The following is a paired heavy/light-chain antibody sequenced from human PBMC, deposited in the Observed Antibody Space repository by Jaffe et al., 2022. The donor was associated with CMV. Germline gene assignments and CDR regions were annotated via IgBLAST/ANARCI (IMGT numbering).Heavy chain of an antibody. CDR2: IYRSGST. V-gene: IGHV4-4*02. J-gene: IGHJ5*02. CDR3: AGMGTRT. CDR1: GGSTSSNDW. Sequence: QVHLQESGPGLVKPSGTLSLTCDVSGGSTSSNDWWTWVRQPPGKGLEWIGEIYRSGSTNYNSSLKSRVTISVDKSKNQFSLILGSVTAADTAVYYCAGMGTRTWGQGTLVTVSS. D-gene: IGHD7-27*01.
Light chain of an antibody. CDR2: KAS. CDR1: QNINIW. V-gene: IGKV1-5*03. CDR3: QQYKSYWT. Sequence: DIQMTQSPSTLSASVGDRVTITCRASQNINIWLAWYQQKPGKAPQVLIYKASSLESGVPSRFSGSGSGTEFTLTISSLQPDDFATYYCQQYKSYWTFGQGTKVEIK. J-gene: IGKJ1*01.